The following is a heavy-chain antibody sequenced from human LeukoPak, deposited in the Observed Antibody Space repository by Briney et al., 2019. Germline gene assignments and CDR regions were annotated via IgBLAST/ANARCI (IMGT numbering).Heavy chain of an antibody. CDR2: IIPILGTA. V-gene: IGHV1-69*13. Sequence: GASVKLSCKASGCTFSSYAISWVRQAPGQGLEWMVGIIPILGTANYAQKFQGRVTITADESKSTAYMELSSLRSEYTAVYYCASAPSFIVVVPAAEYWGQGTLVTVSS. J-gene: IGHJ4*02. CDR3: ASAPSFIVVVPAAEY. D-gene: IGHD2-2*01. CDR1: GCTFSSYA.